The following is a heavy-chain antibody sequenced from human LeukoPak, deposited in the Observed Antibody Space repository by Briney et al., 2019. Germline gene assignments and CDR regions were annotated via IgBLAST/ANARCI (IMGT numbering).Heavy chain of an antibody. Sequence: PGGSLRLSCVASGLTFSSYAMNWVRQAPGRGLDWVSVISGSGGSTYYADSVKGRFTISRDNSKNTLYLQMNSLRAEDTAVYYCAKRGVSSSWYYFDYWGQGTLVTVSS. CDR1: GLTFSSYA. CDR2: ISGSGGST. V-gene: IGHV3-23*01. D-gene: IGHD6-13*01. J-gene: IGHJ4*02. CDR3: AKRGVSSSWYYFDY.